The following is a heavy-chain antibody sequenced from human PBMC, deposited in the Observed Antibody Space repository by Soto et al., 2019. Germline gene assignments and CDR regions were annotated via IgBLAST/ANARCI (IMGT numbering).Heavy chain of an antibody. CDR1: GCTFSSYA. CDR3: AAEYYEEGYYYYYYGMDV. J-gene: IGHJ6*02. D-gene: IGHD1-26*01. CDR2: IIPIFGTA. V-gene: IGHV1-69*05. Sequence: GASVKVSCKASGCTFSSYAISWVRQAPGQGLEWMGGIIPIFGTANYAQKFQERVTITRDMSTSTAYMELSSLRSEDTAVYYCAAEYYEEGYYYYYYGMDVWGQGTTVTVSS.